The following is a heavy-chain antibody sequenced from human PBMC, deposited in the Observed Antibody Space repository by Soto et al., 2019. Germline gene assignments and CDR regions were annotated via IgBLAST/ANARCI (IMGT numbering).Heavy chain of an antibody. V-gene: IGHV1-2*02. CDR3: ARPRPMEYYDFWSGTPPDAFDI. CDR2: INPNSGGT. D-gene: IGHD3-3*01. Sequence: QVQLVQSGAEVKKPGASVKVSCKASGYTFTGYYMHWVRQAPGQGLEWMGWINPNSGGTNYAQKFQGRVTMTRDTSISTAYMELSRLRSDDTAVYYCARPRPMEYYDFWSGTPPDAFDIWGQGTMVTVSS. J-gene: IGHJ3*02. CDR1: GYTFTGYY.